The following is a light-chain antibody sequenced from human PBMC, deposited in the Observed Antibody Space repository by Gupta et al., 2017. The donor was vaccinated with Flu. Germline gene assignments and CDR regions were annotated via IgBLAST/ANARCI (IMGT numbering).Light chain of an antibody. J-gene: IGKJ1*01. Sequence: SSLSASVGDRVSITCRASQVVTSHVTWYQQRPGEAPRLLISSASSLQPGVPSRFRGSGSGTQFTLTISGLQPEDFAPYYCQQTVNAPPWTFGQGTKVNIK. CDR1: QVVTSH. V-gene: IGKV1-39*01. CDR3: QQTVNAPPWT. CDR2: SAS.